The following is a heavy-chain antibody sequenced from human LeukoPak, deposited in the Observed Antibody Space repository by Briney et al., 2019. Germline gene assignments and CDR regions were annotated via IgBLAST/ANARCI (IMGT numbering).Heavy chain of an antibody. CDR2: IHAGNDNT. D-gene: IGHD1-7*01. J-gene: IGHJ5*02. V-gene: IGHV1-3*01. CDR3: ARASGTTRPTVTNNWFDP. CDR1: GYTFTSYA. Sequence: ASVKVSCKASGYTFTSYAMHWVRQAPGLRLEWMGWIHAGNDNTKYSQNFQDRVTITRDTSANTAYMELSSLRSEDTAVYYCARASGTTRPTVTNNWFDPWGQGTLVTVSS.